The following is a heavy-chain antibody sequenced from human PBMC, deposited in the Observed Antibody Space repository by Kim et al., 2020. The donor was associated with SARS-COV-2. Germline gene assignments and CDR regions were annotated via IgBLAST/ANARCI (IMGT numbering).Heavy chain of an antibody. CDR2: ISSSSYI. Sequence: GGSLRLSCAASGFTFSSYSMNWVRQAPGKGLEWVSSISSSSYIYYADSVKGRFTISRDNAKNSLYLQMNSLRAEDTAVYYCARDGPVTMVRGVIIGGGMDVWGQGTTVTVSS. D-gene: IGHD3-10*01. CDR3: ARDGPVTMVRGVIIGGGMDV. CDR1: GFTFSSYS. J-gene: IGHJ6*02. V-gene: IGHV3-21*01.